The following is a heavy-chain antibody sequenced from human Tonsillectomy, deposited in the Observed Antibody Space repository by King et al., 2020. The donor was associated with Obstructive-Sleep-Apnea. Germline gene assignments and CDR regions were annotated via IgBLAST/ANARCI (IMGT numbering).Heavy chain of an antibody. CDR1: GFIFDDYT. Sequence: VQLVESGGVVVQPGGSLRLSCAASGFIFDDYTRHWVRQAPGKGLEWVSLISWDGGGTYYADSVKGRFTISRDSSKNSLYLQMNSLRTEDTALYYCAKSSGSYYYYYDMDVWGQGTTVTVSS. J-gene: IGHJ6*02. D-gene: IGHD1-26*01. CDR2: ISWDGGGT. V-gene: IGHV3-43*01. CDR3: AKSSGSYYYYYDMDV.